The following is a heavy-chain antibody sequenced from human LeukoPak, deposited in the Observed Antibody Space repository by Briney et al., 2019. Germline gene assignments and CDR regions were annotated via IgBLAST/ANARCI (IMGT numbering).Heavy chain of an antibody. Sequence: GGSLRLSCAASGFTFSSYSMNWVRQAPGKGLEWVSSISSSSSYIYYADSVKGRFTISRDNAKNSLYLQMNSLRAEDTAVYYCARGIAVAGNGFIFDPWGQGTLVTVSS. V-gene: IGHV3-21*01. CDR3: ARGIAVAGNGFIFDP. CDR1: GFTFSSYS. J-gene: IGHJ5*02. D-gene: IGHD6-19*01. CDR2: ISSSSSYI.